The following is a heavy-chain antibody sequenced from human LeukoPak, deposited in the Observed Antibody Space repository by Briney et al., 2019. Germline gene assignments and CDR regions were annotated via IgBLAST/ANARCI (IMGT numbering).Heavy chain of an antibody. CDR1: GGSISSSSYY. D-gene: IGHD4-17*01. CDR3: ARCQRVDDYGDYVSYYYYGMDV. V-gene: IGHV4-39*01. Sequence: SETLSLTCTVSGGSISSSSYYWGWIRQPPGKGLEWIGSIYYSGSTYYNPSLKSRVTISVDTSKNQFSLKLSSVTAADTVVYYCARCQRVDDYGDYVSYYYYGMDVWGQGTTVTVSS. J-gene: IGHJ6*02. CDR2: IYYSGST.